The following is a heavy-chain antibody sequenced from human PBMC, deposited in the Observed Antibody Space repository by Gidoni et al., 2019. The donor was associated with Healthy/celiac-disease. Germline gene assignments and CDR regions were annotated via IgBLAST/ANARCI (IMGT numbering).Heavy chain of an antibody. D-gene: IGHD4-17*01. V-gene: IGHV4-4*07. Sequence: QVHLQASGQGLVKPSETLSLTCTVSGCSLSSYYWSWIRQPAGKGLEWIGRIYTSGSTNYNPSLKSRVTMSVDTSKNQFSLKLSSVTAADTAVYYCARDMFATVTTRGFDPWGQGTLVTVSS. CDR3: ARDMFATVTTRGFDP. CDR2: IYTSGST. J-gene: IGHJ5*02. CDR1: GCSLSSYY.